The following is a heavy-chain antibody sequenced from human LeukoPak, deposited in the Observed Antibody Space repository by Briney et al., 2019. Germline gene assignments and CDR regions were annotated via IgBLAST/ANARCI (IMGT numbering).Heavy chain of an antibody. Sequence: SEPQSLTCAVYGGSFSGYYWSWIRQPPGKGLEWIGEINHSGSTNYNPSLKSRVTISVDTSKNQFSLKLSSVTAADTAVYYCARAGFYYGMDVWGQGTTVTVSS. CDR1: GGSFSGYY. J-gene: IGHJ6*02. CDR2: INHSGST. V-gene: IGHV4-34*01. CDR3: ARAGFYYGMDV.